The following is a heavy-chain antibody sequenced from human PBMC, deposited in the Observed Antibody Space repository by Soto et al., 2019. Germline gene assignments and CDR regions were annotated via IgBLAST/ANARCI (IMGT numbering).Heavy chain of an antibody. V-gene: IGHV4-59*08. J-gene: IGHJ4*02. Sequence: SETLSLTCTVSGGSISSYYWSWIRQPPGKGLEWIGYIYYSGSTNYNPSLKSRVTISVDTSKNQFSLKLSSVTAADTAVYYCARRRSTYYFDYWGQGTLVTVSS. CDR1: GGSISSYY. CDR3: ARRRSTYYFDY. CDR2: IYYSGST.